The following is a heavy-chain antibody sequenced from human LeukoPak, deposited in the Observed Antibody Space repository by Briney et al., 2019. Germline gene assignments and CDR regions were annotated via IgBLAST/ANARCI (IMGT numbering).Heavy chain of an antibody. D-gene: IGHD6-19*01. CDR2: IYTKGST. Sequence: PSETLSLTCSVSGGSISSGNFYWSWIRQTAGKSLEWIGRIYTKGSTNYNPSLKSRVTMSVDTSKNQFSPKLRSVTAADTAVYYCARTDRRYTGGWVDFDYWGQGTLVTVSS. V-gene: IGHV4-61*02. CDR1: GGSISSGNFY. CDR3: ARTDRRYTGGWVDFDY. J-gene: IGHJ4*02.